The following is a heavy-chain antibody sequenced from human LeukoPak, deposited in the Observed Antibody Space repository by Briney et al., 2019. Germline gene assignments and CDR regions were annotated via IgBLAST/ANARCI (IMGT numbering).Heavy chain of an antibody. Sequence: GASVKVSCKASGGTFSSYAISWVRQAPGQGLEWMGGIIPIFGTANYAQKFQGRVTITADESTSTAYMELSSLRSEDMAVYYCARAVAGSDTFDIWGQGTMVTVSS. CDR1: GGTFSSYA. CDR2: IIPIFGTA. CDR3: ARAVAGSDTFDI. D-gene: IGHD6-19*01. J-gene: IGHJ3*02. V-gene: IGHV1-69*13.